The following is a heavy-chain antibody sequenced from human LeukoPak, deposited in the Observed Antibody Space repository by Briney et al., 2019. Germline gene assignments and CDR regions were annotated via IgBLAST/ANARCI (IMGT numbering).Heavy chain of an antibody. CDR1: GYTLTELS. J-gene: IGHJ5*02. CDR2: FDPEDGET. D-gene: IGHD1-26*01. Sequence: GASVEVSCKVSGYTLTELSMHWVRQAPGKGLEWMGSFDPEDGETIYAQKFQGRVTMTEDTSTDTAYMELTSLRSEDTAVYYCATAVSGTYVHWFDPWGQGTLVTVSS. V-gene: IGHV1-24*01. CDR3: ATAVSGTYVHWFDP.